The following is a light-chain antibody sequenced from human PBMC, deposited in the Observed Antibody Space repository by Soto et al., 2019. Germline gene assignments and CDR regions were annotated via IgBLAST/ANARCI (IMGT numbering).Light chain of an antibody. J-gene: IGLJ1*01. Sequence: QSVLTQPPSASGSPGQSVTISCTGTSSDVGDYNYVSWYQQHPGKAPKLMIYEVSKRPSGVPDRFSGSKSGNTASLTVSGLQAGDEADYYCSSYAGSLYVFGTGTKLTVL. CDR3: SSYAGSLYV. V-gene: IGLV2-8*01. CDR1: SSDVGDYNY. CDR2: EVS.